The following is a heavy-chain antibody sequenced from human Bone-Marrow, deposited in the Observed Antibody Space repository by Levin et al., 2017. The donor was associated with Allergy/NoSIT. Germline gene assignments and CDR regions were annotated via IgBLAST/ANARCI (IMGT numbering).Heavy chain of an antibody. Sequence: TGGSLRLSCAASGLNFSDYFMTWIRQAPGMGLEWLSFISTSSGYTNYAESVKGRFTISRDNAKRSLYLQMNGLRAEDTAVYYCASLGYSYDRGVDYWGQGTLVTVSS. CDR1: GLNFSDYF. CDR3: ASLGYSYDRGVDY. J-gene: IGHJ4*02. CDR2: ISTSSGYT. D-gene: IGHD5-18*01. V-gene: IGHV3-11*03.